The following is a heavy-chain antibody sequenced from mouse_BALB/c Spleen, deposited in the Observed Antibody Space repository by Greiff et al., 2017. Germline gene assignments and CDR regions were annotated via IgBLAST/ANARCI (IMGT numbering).Heavy chain of an antibody. D-gene: IGHD2-3*01. CDR1: GFTFSSYT. CDR2: ISNGGGST. J-gene: IGHJ4*01. CDR3: ARHSDDGYGDAPYYYAMDY. Sequence: EVKLMESGGGLVQPGGSLKLSCAASGFTFSSYTMSWVRQTPEKRLEWVAYISNGGGSTYYPDTVKGRFTISRDNAKNTLYLQMSSLKSEDTAMYYCARHSDDGYGDAPYYYAMDYWGQGTSVTVSS. V-gene: IGHV5-12-2*01.